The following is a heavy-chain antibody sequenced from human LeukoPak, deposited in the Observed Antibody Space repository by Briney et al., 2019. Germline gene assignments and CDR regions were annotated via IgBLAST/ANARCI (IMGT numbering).Heavy chain of an antibody. D-gene: IGHD6-6*01. J-gene: IGHJ2*01. CDR2: ISWDGGST. CDR3: ARVVAFYWYFDL. Sequence: PGGSLRLSCAASGFTFDDYTMHWVRQAPGKGLEWVSLISWDGGSTYYADSVKGRFTISRDNAKNTLYLQMNSLRAEDTAVYYCARVVAFYWYFDLWGRGTLVTVSS. V-gene: IGHV3-43*01. CDR1: GFTFDDYT.